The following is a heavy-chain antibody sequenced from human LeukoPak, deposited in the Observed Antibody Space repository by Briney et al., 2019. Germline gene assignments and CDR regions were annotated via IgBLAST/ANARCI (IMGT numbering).Heavy chain of an antibody. V-gene: IGHV4-59*07. CDR3: ARSYSGYDVIPGF. CDR2: IYYSGST. Sequence: PSYALSLTCTVSGGSISSYYWSWIRQPPGKGREWIGYIYYSGSTNYNPSLKSPFTISVDTSKNQFSLKLSSVTAADTAVYYCARSYSGYDVIPGFWGQGTLVTVSS. CDR1: GGSISSYY. D-gene: IGHD5-12*01. J-gene: IGHJ4*02.